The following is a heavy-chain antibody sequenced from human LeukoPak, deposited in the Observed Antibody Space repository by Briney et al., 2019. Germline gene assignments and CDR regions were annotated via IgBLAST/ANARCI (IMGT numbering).Heavy chain of an antibody. J-gene: IGHJ4*02. D-gene: IGHD3-10*01. CDR3: AREKGELLIDY. Sequence: SETLSLTCTASGGSISSYYWSWIRQPPGKGLEWIGYIYYSGSTNYNPSLKSRVTISVDTSKNQFSLKLSSVTAADTAVYYCAREKGELLIDYWGQGTLVTVSS. CDR1: GGSISSYY. V-gene: IGHV4-59*01. CDR2: IYYSGST.